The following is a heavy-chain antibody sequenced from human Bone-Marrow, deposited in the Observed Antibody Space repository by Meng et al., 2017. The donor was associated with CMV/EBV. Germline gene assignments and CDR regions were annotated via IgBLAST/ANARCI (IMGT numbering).Heavy chain of an antibody. Sequence: GESLKISCAASGFTFSSYGMHWVRQAPGKGLEWVTFIRYDGTNKYYADSVKGRFTISRDNSKNTLYLQMNSLRAEDTAVYYCAKDGSTAAFDFWGQGKMVNVAS. CDR3: AKDGSTAAFDF. D-gene: IGHD1-26*01. V-gene: IGHV3-30*02. J-gene: IGHJ3*01. CDR1: GFTFSSYG. CDR2: IRYDGTNK.